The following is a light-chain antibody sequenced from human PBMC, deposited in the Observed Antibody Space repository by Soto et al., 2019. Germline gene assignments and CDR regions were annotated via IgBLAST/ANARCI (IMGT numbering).Light chain of an antibody. Sequence: DIQMTQSPSTLSASVGDRVTITCRASQNISAWLAWYQHKPGTAPKLLIYKASNLKTGVPSRFSGSGSGTELILTISGLHSDDFATYYCQQYSTYPSTFGPGTKLEIK. V-gene: IGKV1-5*03. CDR3: QQYSTYPST. J-gene: IGKJ2*01. CDR1: QNISAW. CDR2: KAS.